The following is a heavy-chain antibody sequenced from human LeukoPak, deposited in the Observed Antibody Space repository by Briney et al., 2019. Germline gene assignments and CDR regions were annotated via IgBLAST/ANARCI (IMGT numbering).Heavy chain of an antibody. CDR2: IRSKAYRGTT. Sequence: GGSLRLSCTASGFTFGDHAMSWVRQAPGKGLEWVGFIRSKAYRGTTEYAASVKGRFTISRDDSKSIAYLQMNSLKTEDTAVYYCTRGPIQLWLDYGMDVWGQGTTVIVSS. J-gene: IGHJ6*02. CDR3: TRGPIQLWLDYGMDV. D-gene: IGHD5-18*01. V-gene: IGHV3-49*04. CDR1: GFTFGDHA.